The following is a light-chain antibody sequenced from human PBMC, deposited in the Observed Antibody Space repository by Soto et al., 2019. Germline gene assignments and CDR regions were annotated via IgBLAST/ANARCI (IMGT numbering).Light chain of an antibody. CDR3: QHYGSTLIT. CDR1: QSVSSN. V-gene: IGKV3-15*01. Sequence: EIVMTQSPATLSVSPGERATLSCRASQSVSSNLAWYQQKPGQAPRLLIYGASTRATGIADRFSGSGSGTDFTLTISRLEAEDFAVYYCQHYGSTLITFGQGTRLEIK. CDR2: GAS. J-gene: IGKJ5*01.